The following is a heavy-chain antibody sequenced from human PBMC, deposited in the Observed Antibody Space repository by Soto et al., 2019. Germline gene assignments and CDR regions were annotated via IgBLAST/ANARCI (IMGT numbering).Heavy chain of an antibody. CDR2: ISAYNGNT. V-gene: IGHV1-18*01. Sequence: ASVKVSCKASGYTFTSYGISWVRQAPGQGLEWMGWISAYNGNTNYAQKLQGRVTMTTDTSTSTAYMELRSLRSDDTAVYYCARADFPHSRSWRYYYYYYGMDVWGQGTTVTVSS. D-gene: IGHD6-13*01. CDR1: GYTFTSYG. J-gene: IGHJ6*02. CDR3: ARADFPHSRSWRYYYYYYGMDV.